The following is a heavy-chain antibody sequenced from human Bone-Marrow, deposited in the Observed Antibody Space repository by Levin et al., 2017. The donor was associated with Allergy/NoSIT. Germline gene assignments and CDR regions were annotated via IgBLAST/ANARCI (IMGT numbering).Heavy chain of an antibody. CDR1: GFTFSSYS. V-gene: IGHV3-30*01. Sequence: PGGSLRLSCAASGFTFSSYSIHWVRQAPGKGLEWLTVSSYDGRNKYFADSVKGRFTISRDNSKNTLFLQMNSLRVEDTAVYYCARERSPDSYYYYMGVWGKGTTVTVSS. J-gene: IGHJ6*03. CDR3: ARERSPDSYYYYMGV. CDR2: SSYDGRNK.